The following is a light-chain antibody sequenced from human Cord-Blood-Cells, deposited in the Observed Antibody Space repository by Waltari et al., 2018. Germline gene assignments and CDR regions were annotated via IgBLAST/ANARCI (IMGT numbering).Light chain of an antibody. CDR3: QHYKSNLHT. CDR2: AAS. CDR1: QGISNY. Sequence: DIQMTQSPSAMSASVGDRVTITCRASQGISNYLAWFQQKPGKASKSLIYAASSLQSGVQSKSAGSGPGTDSTLTTSSCKPEDFAPNYGQHYKSNLHTLAQGTKRGIK. V-gene: IGKV1-16*02. J-gene: IGKJ2*01.